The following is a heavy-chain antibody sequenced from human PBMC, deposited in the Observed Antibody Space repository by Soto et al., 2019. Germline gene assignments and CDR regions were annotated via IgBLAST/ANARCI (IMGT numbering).Heavy chain of an antibody. CDR1: GFTVSSNY. J-gene: IGHJ4*02. V-gene: IGHV3-53*01. CDR3: ARNYYDRGGGFDY. CDR2: IYSGGST. Sequence: PGGSLRLSCAASGFTVSSNYMSWVRQAPGKGLEWVSVIYSGGSTYYADSVKGRFTISRDNSKNTLYLQMNSLRAEDTAVYYCARNYYDRGGGFDYWGQGTLVTVSS. D-gene: IGHD3-22*01.